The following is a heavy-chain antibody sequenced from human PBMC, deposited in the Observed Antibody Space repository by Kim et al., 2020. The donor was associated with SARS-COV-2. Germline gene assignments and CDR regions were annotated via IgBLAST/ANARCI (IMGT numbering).Heavy chain of an antibody. D-gene: IGHD6-6*01. CDR2: IIPIFGTA. Sequence: SVKVSCKASGGTFSSYAISWVRQAPGQGLEWMGGIIPIFGTANYAQKFQGRVMITADESTSTAYMELSSLRSEDTAVYYCARTEQYSSSGRTFDYWGQGTLVTVSS. CDR3: ARTEQYSSSGRTFDY. V-gene: IGHV1-69*13. CDR1: GGTFSSYA. J-gene: IGHJ4*02.